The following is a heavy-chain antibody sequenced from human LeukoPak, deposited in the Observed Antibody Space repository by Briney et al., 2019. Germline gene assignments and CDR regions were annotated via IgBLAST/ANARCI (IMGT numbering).Heavy chain of an antibody. CDR1: GFTFSSYA. V-gene: IGHV3-30-3*01. D-gene: IGHD3-9*01. CDR2: ISYDGSNK. CDR3: AREAGLTGYYGPLDY. J-gene: IGHJ4*02. Sequence: PGRSLRLSCAASGFTFSSYAMHWVRQAPGKGLEWVAVISYDGSNKYYADSVKGRFTISRDNSKNTLYLQMNSLRAEDTAVYYCAREAGLTGYYGPLDYWGQGTLVTVSS.